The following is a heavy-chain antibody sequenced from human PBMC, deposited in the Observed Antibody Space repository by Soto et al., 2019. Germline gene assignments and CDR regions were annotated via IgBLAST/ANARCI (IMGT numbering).Heavy chain of an antibody. J-gene: IGHJ4*02. CDR2: ISYDGRVK. CDR3: ARDFIVGAPDYFDY. Sequence: QVQLVESGGGVVQPERSLSLSCAASGFTFSDYPMHWVRQAPGKGLEWVAVISYDGRVKYYVDSVKGRFTISRDDSKNTLYLQMNSLRVDDTAVYYCARDFIVGAPDYFDYWGQGTLVTVSS. CDR1: GFTFSDYP. D-gene: IGHD1-26*01. V-gene: IGHV3-30*04.